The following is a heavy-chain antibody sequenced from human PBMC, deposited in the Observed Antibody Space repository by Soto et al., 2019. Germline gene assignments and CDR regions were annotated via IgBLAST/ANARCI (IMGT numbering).Heavy chain of an antibody. CDR3: ARAIDYGDYLTYPSSTPSWDTPNFDY. D-gene: IGHD4-17*01. J-gene: IGHJ4*02. Sequence: GGSLRLSCAASGFTFSSYSMNWVRQAPGKGLEWVSSISSSSSYIYYADSVKGRFTISRDNAKNSLYPQMNSLRAEDTAVYYCARAIDYGDYLTYPSSTPSWDTPNFDYWGQGTLVTVSS. CDR1: GFTFSSYS. CDR2: ISSSSSYI. V-gene: IGHV3-21*01.